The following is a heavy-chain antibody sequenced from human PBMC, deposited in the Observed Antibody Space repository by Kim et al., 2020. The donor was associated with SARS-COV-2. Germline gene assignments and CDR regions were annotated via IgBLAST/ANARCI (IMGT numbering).Heavy chain of an antibody. Sequence: SETLSLTCTVSGGSISSGGYYWSWIRQHPGKGLEWIGYIYYSGSTYYNPSLKSRVTISVDTSKNQFSLKLSSVTAADTAVYYCARDLGAAAGTSGWFDPWGQGTLVTVSS. J-gene: IGHJ5*02. CDR2: IYYSGST. CDR1: GGSISSGGYY. CDR3: ARDLGAAAGTSGWFDP. V-gene: IGHV4-31*03. D-gene: IGHD6-13*01.